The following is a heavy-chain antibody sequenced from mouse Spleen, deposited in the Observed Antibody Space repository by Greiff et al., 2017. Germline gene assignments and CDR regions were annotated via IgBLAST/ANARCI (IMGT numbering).Heavy chain of an antibody. D-gene: IGHD1-1*01. Sequence: VQLQQSGTVLARPGASVKMSCKTSGYTFTSYWMHWVKQRPGQGLEWIGAIYPGNSDTSYNQKFKGKAKLTAVTSASTAYMELSSLTNEDSAVYYCTGVTTVVYGAMDYWGQGTSVTVSS. V-gene: IGHV1-5*01. CDR3: TGVTTVVYGAMDY. J-gene: IGHJ4*01. CDR1: GYTFTSYW. CDR2: IYPGNSDT.